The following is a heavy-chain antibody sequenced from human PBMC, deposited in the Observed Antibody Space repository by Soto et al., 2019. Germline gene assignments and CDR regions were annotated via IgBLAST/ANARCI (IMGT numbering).Heavy chain of an antibody. D-gene: IGHD3-22*01. Sequence: SETLYLTCPVSGGSLRSYSFTWNRPPPGKGLEWIGFMYFGGSFNYNPSLTSRATISVETSKNQFSMKWTSVTASDTAVYYCARSYYDSTGFAVDPWGQGTLVTVSS. CDR3: ARSYYDSTGFAVDP. CDR1: GGSLRSYS. V-gene: IGHV4-59*08. J-gene: IGHJ5*02. CDR2: MYFGGSF.